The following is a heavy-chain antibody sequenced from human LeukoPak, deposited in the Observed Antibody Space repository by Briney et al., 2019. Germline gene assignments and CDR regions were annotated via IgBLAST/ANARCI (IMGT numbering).Heavy chain of an antibody. V-gene: IGHV3-21*01. CDR2: ISSSSSYI. CDR1: GFTFSRYW. J-gene: IGHJ3*02. Sequence: PGGSLRLSCADSGFTFSRYWMHWVRQAPGKGLEWVSSISSSSSYIYYADSVKGRFTISRDNAKNSLYLQMNSLRAEDTAVYYCAQMGIEWFREYDDAFDIWGQGTMVTVSS. CDR3: AQMGIEWFREYDDAFDI. D-gene: IGHD3-10*01.